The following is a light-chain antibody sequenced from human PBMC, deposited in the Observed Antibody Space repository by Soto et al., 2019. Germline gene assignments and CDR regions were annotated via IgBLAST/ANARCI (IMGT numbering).Light chain of an antibody. CDR3: HQRQYWPPIT. Sequence: EIVMTQSPATLSVSPGERTTLSCRASRSVTTSLAWYQQKPGQAPRLLIYGASTRATGVPARFSGSGSGTDFTLTISSLEPEDFAVYYCHQRQYWPPITFGQGTRLEI. CDR2: GAS. CDR1: RSVTTS. J-gene: IGKJ5*01. V-gene: IGKV3-15*01.